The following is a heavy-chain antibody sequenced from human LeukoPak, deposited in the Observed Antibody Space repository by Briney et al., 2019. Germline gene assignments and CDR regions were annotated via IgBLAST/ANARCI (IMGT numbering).Heavy chain of an antibody. CDR1: GGSISSGDYY. Sequence: SETLSLTCTVSGGSISSGDYYWSWIRQPPGKGLEWIGYIPNSGSTYYNPSLKSRITISVDTSKNQLSLKLSSVTAADTAVYYCARAVGYSGYGVDYWGQGTLVTVSS. CDR3: ARAVGYSGYGVDY. V-gene: IGHV4-30-4*01. CDR2: IPNSGST. J-gene: IGHJ4*02. D-gene: IGHD5-12*01.